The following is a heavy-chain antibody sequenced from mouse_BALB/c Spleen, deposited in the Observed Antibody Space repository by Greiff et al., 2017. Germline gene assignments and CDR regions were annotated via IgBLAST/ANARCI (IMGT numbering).Heavy chain of an antibody. Sequence: QVQLKQSGAELVRPGVSVKISCKGSGYTFTDYAMHWVKQSHAKSLEWIGVISTYYGDASYNQKFKGKATMTVDKSSSTAYMELARLTSEDSAIYYCARDRYDADYAMDYWGQGTSVTVSS. CDR3: ARDRYDADYAMDY. V-gene: IGHV1S137*01. J-gene: IGHJ4*01. CDR1: GYTFTDYA. D-gene: IGHD2-14*01. CDR2: ISTYYGDA.